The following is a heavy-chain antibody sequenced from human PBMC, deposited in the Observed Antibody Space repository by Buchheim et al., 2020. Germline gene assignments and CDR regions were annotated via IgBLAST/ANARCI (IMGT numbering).Heavy chain of an antibody. Sequence: EEQLLESGGGLVQPGGSLRLSCVASGFTLGTYAMSWVRQAPGKGLEWVSAISGSGGETYYADSVKGRFTISRDNSRNTLYLQMNSLRAEDTAVYYCANQGYCIGTSCYLRSWYFDLWGRGTL. V-gene: IGHV3-23*01. D-gene: IGHD2-2*01. CDR3: ANQGYCIGTSCYLRSWYFDL. CDR2: ISGSGGET. CDR1: GFTLGTYA. J-gene: IGHJ2*01.